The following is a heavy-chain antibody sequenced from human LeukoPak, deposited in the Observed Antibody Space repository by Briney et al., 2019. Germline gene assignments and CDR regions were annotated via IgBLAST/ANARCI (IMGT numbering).Heavy chain of an antibody. CDR2: IRYDGSNK. CDR3: ANILYYCSSTSCFDY. D-gene: IGHD2-2*01. V-gene: IGHV3-30*02. CDR1: GFTFSSYG. Sequence: GGSLRLSCAASGFTFSSYGMHWVRQAPGKGLEWVAFIRYDGSNKYYADSVKGRFTISRDNSKNTLYLQMNSLRAEDTAVYYCANILYYCSSTSCFDYWGQGTLVTVSS. J-gene: IGHJ4*02.